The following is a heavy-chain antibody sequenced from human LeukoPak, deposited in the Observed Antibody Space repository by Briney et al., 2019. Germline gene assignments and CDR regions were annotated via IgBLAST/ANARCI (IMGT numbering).Heavy chain of an antibody. J-gene: IGHJ3*02. Sequence: SETLSLTCTVSGGSISSSGYSWSWIRQPPGKGLEWIGYIYHSGSTYYNPSLKSRVTISVDRSKNQFSLKLSSVTAADTAVYYCARAGYDSSGYYFRAFDIWGQGTMVTVSS. D-gene: IGHD3-22*01. CDR3: ARAGYDSSGYYFRAFDI. CDR1: GGSISSSGYS. CDR2: IYHSGST. V-gene: IGHV4-30-2*01.